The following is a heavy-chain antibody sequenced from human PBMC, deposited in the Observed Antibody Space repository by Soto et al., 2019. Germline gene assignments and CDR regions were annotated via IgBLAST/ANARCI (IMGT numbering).Heavy chain of an antibody. CDR1: GFTFTTYA. Sequence: EVQLLESGGALLHPGGSLTLSCAASGFTFTTYAMGGVRQAQGKGLEWVSTIQGRDDTTFYADSVRGRFTISRDNSKNTMSLQMNTLRGDDTAVYYCAKETDPRCCYGVDYWGQGALVTVSS. D-gene: IGHD2-2*01. J-gene: IGHJ4*02. CDR3: AKETDPRCCYGVDY. CDR2: IQGRDDTT. V-gene: IGHV3-23*01.